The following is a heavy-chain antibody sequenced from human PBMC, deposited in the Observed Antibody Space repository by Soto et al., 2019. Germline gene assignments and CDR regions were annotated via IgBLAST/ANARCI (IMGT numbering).Heavy chain of an antibody. CDR2: INAGNGNK. CDR1: GYTFNSYA. D-gene: IGHD1-1*01. J-gene: IGHJ4*02. CDR3: ARDGSILDY. Sequence: QVQLVQSGAEVKKPGASVKVSCKASGYTFNSYAMHWVRQAPGRRLEWMGWINAGNGNKKHSQKFQGRVTITRDTSASTAYMELSSLRSEDTAVYYCARDGSILDYWGQGTLVTVSS. V-gene: IGHV1-3*01.